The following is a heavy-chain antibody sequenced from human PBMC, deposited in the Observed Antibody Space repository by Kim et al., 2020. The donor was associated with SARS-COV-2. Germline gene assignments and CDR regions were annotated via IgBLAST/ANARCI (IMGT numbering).Heavy chain of an antibody. J-gene: IGHJ4*02. D-gene: IGHD6-19*01. V-gene: IGHV1-18*01. Sequence: PQTLPGRVTITTDTSTNTAYMELRSLRSDDTAVYYCARSGGSGWYGDYWGQGTLVTVSS. CDR3: ARSGGSGWYGDY.